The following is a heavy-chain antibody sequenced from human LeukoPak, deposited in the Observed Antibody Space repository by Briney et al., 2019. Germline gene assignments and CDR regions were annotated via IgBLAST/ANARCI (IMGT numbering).Heavy chain of an antibody. CDR3: AKQSYARSLGE. V-gene: IGHV3-23*01. D-gene: IGHD2-8*01. CDR2: INSGGTST. J-gene: IGHJ4*02. Sequence: GGSLRLSCATSGFPFSDFSMSWVRQAPGKGLEWISTINSGGTSTYYAESVKGRFTISRDNSKNTLYLQMSSLRVEDTAVYDCAKQSYARSLGEGGPGTLVSVSS. CDR1: GFPFSDFS.